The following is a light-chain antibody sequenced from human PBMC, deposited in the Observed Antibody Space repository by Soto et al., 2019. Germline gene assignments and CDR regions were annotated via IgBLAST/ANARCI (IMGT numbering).Light chain of an antibody. CDR1: QSVSSSY. J-gene: IGKJ4*01. Sequence: PGERATLSCRASQSVSSSYLAWYQQKPGQAPRLLIYGASSRATGIPDRFSGSGSGTDFTLTISRLEPEDFAVYYCQQYGSSPPLTFGGGTKVDIK. V-gene: IGKV3-20*01. CDR2: GAS. CDR3: QQYGSSPPLT.